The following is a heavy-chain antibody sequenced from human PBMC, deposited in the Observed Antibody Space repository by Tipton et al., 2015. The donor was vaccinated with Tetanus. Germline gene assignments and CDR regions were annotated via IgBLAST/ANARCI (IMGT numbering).Heavy chain of an antibody. CDR2: IYYSGST. CDR1: GDSISSSSYY. D-gene: IGHD6-6*01. CDR3: ARHVEQLVPYYYYYMDV. V-gene: IGHV4-39*01. J-gene: IGHJ6*03. Sequence: TLSLTCTVSGDSISSSSYYWGWIRQPPGKGLEWIGSIYYSGSTYYNPSLKSRLTISVDTSKNQFSLKLSSVTAADTAVYYCARHVEQLVPYYYYYMDVWGEGTTVTVSS.